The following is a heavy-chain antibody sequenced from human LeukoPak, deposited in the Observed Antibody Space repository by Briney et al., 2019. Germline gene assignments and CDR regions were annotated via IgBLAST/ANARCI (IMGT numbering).Heavy chain of an antibody. CDR1: GFTFSRYA. V-gene: IGHV3-23*01. CDR2: ISGGGGST. Sequence: GGSLRLSCAASGFTFSRYAMNWVRQAPGKGLEWVSGISGGGGSTYYAASVKGRFTISRDNPKSTLYLQMNSLRAEDTAVYYCAKERLLWFGELGGAFDIWGQGTMVTESS. D-gene: IGHD3-10*01. CDR3: AKERLLWFGELGGAFDI. J-gene: IGHJ3*02.